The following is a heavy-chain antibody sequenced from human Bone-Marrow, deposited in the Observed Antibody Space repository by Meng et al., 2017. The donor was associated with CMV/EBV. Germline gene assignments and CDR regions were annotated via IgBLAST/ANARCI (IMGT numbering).Heavy chain of an antibody. CDR2: IYYSGST. D-gene: IGHD1-1*01. CDR3: ARGSPNWNDNYYYYYGMDV. J-gene: IGHJ6*02. Sequence: SETLSLTCTVSGGSVSSGSYYWSWIRQPPGKGLEWIGYIYYSGSTNYNPSLKSRVTISVDTSRNQFSLKLSSVTAADTAVYYCARGSPNWNDNYYYYYGMDVWGQGTTVTVSS. V-gene: IGHV4-61*01. CDR1: GGSVSSGSYY.